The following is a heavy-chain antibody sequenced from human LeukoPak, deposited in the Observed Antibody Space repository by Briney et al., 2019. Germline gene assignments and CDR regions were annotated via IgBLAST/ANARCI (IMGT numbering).Heavy chain of an antibody. Sequence: SETLSLTCTVSGGSISSGDYYWSRIRQPPGKGLEWIGYIYYSGSTYYNPSLKSRVTISVDTSKNQFSLKLSSVTAADTAVYYCARGNGDYHGDAFDIWGQGKMVTVSS. CDR1: GGSISSGDYY. D-gene: IGHD4-17*01. CDR3: ARGNGDYHGDAFDI. V-gene: IGHV4-30-4*01. CDR2: IYYSGST. J-gene: IGHJ3*02.